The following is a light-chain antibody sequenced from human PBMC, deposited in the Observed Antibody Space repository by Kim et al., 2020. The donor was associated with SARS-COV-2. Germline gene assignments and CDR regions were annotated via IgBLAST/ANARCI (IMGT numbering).Light chain of an antibody. V-gene: IGLV1-44*01. CDR3: AAWDDSLNGPV. J-gene: IGLJ3*02. Sequence: ELTQPPSASGTPGQGVTISCSGSSSNIGSNTVHWYQQLPGTAPKLLIYNNHQRPSGVPDRFSGSKSGTSASLAISGLQSEDEADYYCAAWDDSLNGPVFGGGTKLTVL. CDR2: NNH. CDR1: SSNIGSNT.